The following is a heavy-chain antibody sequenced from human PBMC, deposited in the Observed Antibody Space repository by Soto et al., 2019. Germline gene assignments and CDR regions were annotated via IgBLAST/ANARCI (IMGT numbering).Heavy chain of an antibody. CDR1: GYTFTSYG. V-gene: IGHV1-18*01. Sequence: GASVKVSCKASGYTFTSYGISWVRQAPGQGLEWMGWISAYNGNTNYAQKLQGRVTMTTDTSTSTAYMELRSLRSDDTAVYYCARDPFGGVVIIHGDAFDIWGQGTMVTVSS. D-gene: IGHD3-3*01. CDR3: ARDPFGGVVIIHGDAFDI. J-gene: IGHJ3*02. CDR2: ISAYNGNT.